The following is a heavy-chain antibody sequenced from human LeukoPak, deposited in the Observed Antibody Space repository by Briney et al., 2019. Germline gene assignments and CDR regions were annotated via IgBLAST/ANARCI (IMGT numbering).Heavy chain of an antibody. J-gene: IGHJ3*02. CDR3: AKGWYGDTFDI. Sequence: GGSLRLSCAASGFTFSNYAMNWVRQAPGKGLEWVSGITNSGDYTNYADSVKGRFTVSRDNSKNTLDLQMNSLRAEDTAVYYCAKGWYGDTFDIWGQGTMVTVSS. D-gene: IGHD6-13*01. CDR1: GFTFSNYA. CDR2: ITNSGDYT. V-gene: IGHV3-23*01.